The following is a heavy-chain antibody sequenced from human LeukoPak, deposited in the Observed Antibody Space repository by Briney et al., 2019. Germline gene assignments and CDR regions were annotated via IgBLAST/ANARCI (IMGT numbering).Heavy chain of an antibody. J-gene: IGHJ4*02. CDR2: ISHNGTT. CDR3: ARVRVEGYFDY. D-gene: IGHD3-3*01. V-gene: IGHV4-39*07. Sequence: PSETLSLTCTVSGGSIDSSDHYWAWIRQSPGKGLEWIGTISHNGTTFYNPSLESPVIISLDTPRNVFSLQLTSVAAAEWALFCCARVRVEGYFDYWGRGTLVTVSS. CDR1: GGSIDSSDHY.